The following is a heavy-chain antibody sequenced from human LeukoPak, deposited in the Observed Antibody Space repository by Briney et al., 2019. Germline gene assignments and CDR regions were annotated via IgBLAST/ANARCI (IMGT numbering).Heavy chain of an antibody. CDR2: IIPILGIA. D-gene: IGHD3-22*01. V-gene: IGHV1-69*02. Sequence: SVKVSCKASGGTFSSYTISWVRQAPGQGLEWMGRIIPILGIANYAQKFQGRVTITADKSTSTAYMELSSLRSEGTAVYYCAGNTLSYYYDSSGYYNAFDIWGQGTMVTVSS. CDR1: GGTFSSYT. CDR3: AGNTLSYYYDSSGYYNAFDI. J-gene: IGHJ3*02.